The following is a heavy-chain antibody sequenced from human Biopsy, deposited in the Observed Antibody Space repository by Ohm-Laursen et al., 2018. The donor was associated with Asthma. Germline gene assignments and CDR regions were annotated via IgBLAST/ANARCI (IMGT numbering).Heavy chain of an antibody. Sequence: SLRLSCSASGFTFDDYGMHWVRQAPGKGLEWVSGISWNSGSIGYADSVKGRFTISRDNAKNSLYLQMNSLRVEDTALYYCARKARHGDYDFDYWGQGTLVTVSS. CDR3: ARKARHGDYDFDY. J-gene: IGHJ4*02. CDR2: ISWNSGSI. D-gene: IGHD4-17*01. CDR1: GFTFDDYG. V-gene: IGHV3-9*01.